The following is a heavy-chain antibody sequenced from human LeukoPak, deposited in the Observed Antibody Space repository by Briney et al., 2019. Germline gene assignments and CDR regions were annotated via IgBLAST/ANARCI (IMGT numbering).Heavy chain of an antibody. Sequence: PSETLSLTCTVSGYSISSGYYWGWIRQPPGKGLEWIGSIYHSGSTYYNPSLKRRVTISVDTSKNQFSLKLSSVTAADTAVYYCARDDLYSSGWSPTFDPWGQGTLVTVSS. CDR2: IYHSGST. CDR3: ARDDLYSSGWSPTFDP. J-gene: IGHJ5*02. D-gene: IGHD6-19*01. V-gene: IGHV4-38-2*02. CDR1: GYSISSGYY.